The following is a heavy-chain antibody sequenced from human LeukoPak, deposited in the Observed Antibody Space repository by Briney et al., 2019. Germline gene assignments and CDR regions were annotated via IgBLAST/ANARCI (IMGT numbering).Heavy chain of an antibody. CDR2: INPNSGGT. V-gene: IGHV1-2*02. CDR1: GYTFTGYY. Sequence: RTSVKVSCKASGYTFTGYYIHWVRRAPGQGLEWMGWINPNSGGTNFAQKFRGRVTLTRDTSINTAYMDLSRVRSDDTAVYYCARDRIVGASDAFDIWGQGTMVTVSS. D-gene: IGHD1-26*01. CDR3: ARDRIVGASDAFDI. J-gene: IGHJ3*02.